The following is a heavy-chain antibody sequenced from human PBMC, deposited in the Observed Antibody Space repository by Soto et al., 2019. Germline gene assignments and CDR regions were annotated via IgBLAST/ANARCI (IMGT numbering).Heavy chain of an antibody. Sequence: SETLSLTCTVSGGSISSYYWSWIRQPAGKGLEWIGRIYTSGSTNYNPSLKSRVTMSVDTSKNQISLKLSSVTAADTAVYYCARLVVGATWYYFDYWGQGTLVTVSS. D-gene: IGHD1-26*01. J-gene: IGHJ4*02. CDR1: GGSISSYY. CDR3: ARLVVGATWYYFDY. V-gene: IGHV4-4*07. CDR2: IYTSGST.